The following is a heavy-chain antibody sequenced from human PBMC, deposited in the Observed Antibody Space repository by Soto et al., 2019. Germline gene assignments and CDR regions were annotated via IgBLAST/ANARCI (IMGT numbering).Heavy chain of an antibody. CDR2: INHSGST. CDR1: GGSFSGYY. Sequence: SETLSLTCAVYGGSFSGYYWSWIRQPPGKGLEWIGEINHSGSTNYNPSLKSRVTISVDTSKNQFSLKLNSVTAADTAVYYCAGVPHGPFIGGAGAVQTGSLGMDDSGQG. J-gene: IGHJ6*01. CDR3: AGVPHGPFIGGAGAVQTGSLGMDD. D-gene: IGHD1-26*01. V-gene: IGHV4-34*01.